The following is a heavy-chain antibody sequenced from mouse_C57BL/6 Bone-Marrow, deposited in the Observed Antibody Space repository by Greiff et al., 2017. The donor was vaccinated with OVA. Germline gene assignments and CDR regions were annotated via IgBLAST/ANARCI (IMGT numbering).Heavy chain of an antibody. Sequence: QVQLQQPGAELVKPGASVKMSCKASGYTFTSYWITWVKQRPGQGLEWIGDIYPGSGSTNYNEKFKSKATLTVDTSSSTAYMQLSSLTSEDSAFYYCASSPYGSSGWYFDVWGTVTTVTVSS. J-gene: IGHJ1*03. CDR1: GYTFTSYW. CDR3: ASSPYGSSGWYFDV. D-gene: IGHD1-1*01. V-gene: IGHV1-55*01. CDR2: IYPGSGST.